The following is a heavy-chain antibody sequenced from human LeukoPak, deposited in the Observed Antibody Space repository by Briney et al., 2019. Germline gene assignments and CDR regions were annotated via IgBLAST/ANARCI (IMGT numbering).Heavy chain of an antibody. CDR2: ITGGGGST. J-gene: IGHJ5*02. Sequence: PGGSLRLSCAAAGSTFSNYAMNWVRQAPGKGLEWVSSITGGGGSTNYRGSVKGRSTISRDNSKNTLYLQMNSLRAEDTAVYYCAREEGYWFDPWGQGTLVTVSS. CDR1: GSTFSNYA. V-gene: IGHV3-23*01. CDR3: AREEGYWFDP.